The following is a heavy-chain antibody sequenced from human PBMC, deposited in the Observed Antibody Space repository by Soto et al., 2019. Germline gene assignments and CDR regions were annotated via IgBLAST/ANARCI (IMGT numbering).Heavy chain of an antibody. J-gene: IGHJ3*02. D-gene: IGHD2-8*02. V-gene: IGHV3-30-3*01. CDR2: ISYDGSNK. Sequence: QVQLVESGGGVVQPGRSLRLSCAASGFTFSSYAMHWVRQAPGKGLEWVAVISYDGSNKYYADSVKGRFTISRDNSKNPLYLQMNVLRGGDTAVYYCARGHVVLPDAFDIWGQGRMVALSS. CDR1: GFTFSSYA. CDR3: ARGHVVLPDAFDI.